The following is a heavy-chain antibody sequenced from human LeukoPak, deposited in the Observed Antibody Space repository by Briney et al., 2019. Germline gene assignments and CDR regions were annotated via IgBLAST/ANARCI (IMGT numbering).Heavy chain of an antibody. CDR3: ARLIQLVDY. V-gene: IGHV3-48*01. D-gene: IGHD5-18*01. J-gene: IGHJ4*02. CDR2: IYSGGST. CDR1: GFTFSSYS. Sequence: GGSLRLSCAASGFTFSSYSMSWVRQAPGKGLEWVSVIYSGGSTYYADSVKGRFTISRDNAKNSLYLQMNSLRAVDTAVYYCARLIQLVDYWGQGTLVTVSS.